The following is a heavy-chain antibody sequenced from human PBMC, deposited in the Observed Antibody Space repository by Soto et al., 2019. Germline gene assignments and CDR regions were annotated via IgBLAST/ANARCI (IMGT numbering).Heavy chain of an antibody. V-gene: IGHV3-9*01. CDR3: VKGRGPYELGHGLDV. J-gene: IGHJ6*02. Sequence: GGSLRLSCAASGVSFEDYAMDLVRQVPGKGLEWVSGIDWNGGGITYGYSVKGRFSISRDNTDNSLYLQMNSLRSEDTALYYCVKGRGPYELGHGLDVWGRGTTGTVSS. CDR1: GVSFEDYA. D-gene: IGHD1-26*01. CDR2: IDWNGGGI.